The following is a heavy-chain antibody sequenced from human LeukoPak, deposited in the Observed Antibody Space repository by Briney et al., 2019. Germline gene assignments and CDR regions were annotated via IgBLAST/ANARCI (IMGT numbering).Heavy chain of an antibody. CDR1: GGSISSYY. CDR2: IYYSGST. D-gene: IGHD3-3*01. CDR3: ARDPSYYDFWSGYYWTGFDL. V-gene: IGHV4-59*01. Sequence: SETLSLTCTVSGGSISSYYWSWIRQPPGKGLEWIGYIYYSGSTNYNPSLKSRVTISVDTSKNQFSLKLSSVTAADTAVYYCARDPSYYDFWSGYYWTGFDLWGQGTLVTVSS. J-gene: IGHJ5*02.